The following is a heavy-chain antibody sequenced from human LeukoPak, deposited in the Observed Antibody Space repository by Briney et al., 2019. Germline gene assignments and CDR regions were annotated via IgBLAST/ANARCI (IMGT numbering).Heavy chain of an antibody. V-gene: IGHV3-9*01. J-gene: IGHJ4*02. CDR2: ISWNSGSI. CDR1: GFAFDDYA. CDR3: AKGKADYYGSGPPGY. D-gene: IGHD3-10*01. Sequence: GRALRLSCVASGFAFDDYAMHWVRHAPGKGLEWVSGISWNSGSIGYADSVKGRFTISRDNAKNSLYLQMNSLRAEDTALYYCAKGKADYYGSGPPGYWGQGTLVTVSS.